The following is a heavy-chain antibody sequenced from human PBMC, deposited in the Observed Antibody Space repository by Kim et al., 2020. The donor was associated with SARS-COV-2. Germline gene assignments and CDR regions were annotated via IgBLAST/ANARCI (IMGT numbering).Heavy chain of an antibody. CDR2: ISSSGGTI. CDR1: GFTFSDHY. V-gene: IGHV3-11*01. CDR3: ARDDPPGY. J-gene: IGHJ4*02. Sequence: GGSLRLSCAASGFTFSDHYMNWIRQAPGKGLEWFSYISSSGGTIYYADSVKGRFTISRDNTKNSLYLQMNSLRVEDTGVYYCARDDPPGYWGQGTLGTVS.